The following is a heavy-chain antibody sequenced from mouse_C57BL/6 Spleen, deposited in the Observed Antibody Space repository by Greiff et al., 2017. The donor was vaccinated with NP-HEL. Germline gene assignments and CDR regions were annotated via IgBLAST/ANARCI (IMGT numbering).Heavy chain of an antibody. J-gene: IGHJ4*01. V-gene: IGHV1-7*01. Sequence: VQLQQSGAELVKPGASVKLSCKASGYTFTSYWMHWVKQRPGQGLEWIGYITPSSGYTKYNKKFKDKATLTAAKSSSTAYMQLSSLTYEDSDVYDCERLRYDGYYVKDMEDWGTGTTVTVAS. CDR3: ERLRYDGYYVKDMED. CDR1: GYTFTSYW. D-gene: IGHD2-3*01. CDR2: ITPSSGYT.